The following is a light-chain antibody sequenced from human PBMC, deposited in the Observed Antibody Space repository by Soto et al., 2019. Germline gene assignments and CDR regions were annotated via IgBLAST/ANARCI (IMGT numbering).Light chain of an antibody. CDR1: SNDIGGYNY. V-gene: IGLV2-14*01. CDR2: EVS. CDR3: CSYAGSRTIYV. J-gene: IGLJ1*01. Sequence: QSALTQPASVSGSPGQSITISCTGTSNDIGGYNYVSWLQQHPGEAPKLIIYEVSNRPSGVSNRFSGSKSGNTASLTITGLQPEDEASYYCCSYAGSRTIYVFGTGTKLTVL.